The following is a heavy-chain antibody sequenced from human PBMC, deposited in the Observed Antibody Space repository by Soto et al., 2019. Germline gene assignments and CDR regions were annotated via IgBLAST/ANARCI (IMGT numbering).Heavy chain of an antibody. Sequence: QVQLLQSGAEVKKPGASVKVSCKASGYTFTSYGFSWVRQAPGQGLEWMGYISGYNGNTNYAQKFQGRVTMTRETSTSTAYMELRSLRSDDTAVYYCARAETYQDTSGFGDYWGQGTLVTVSS. J-gene: IGHJ4*02. D-gene: IGHD3-22*01. CDR3: ARAETYQDTSGFGDY. V-gene: IGHV1-18*04. CDR2: ISGYNGNT. CDR1: GYTFTSYG.